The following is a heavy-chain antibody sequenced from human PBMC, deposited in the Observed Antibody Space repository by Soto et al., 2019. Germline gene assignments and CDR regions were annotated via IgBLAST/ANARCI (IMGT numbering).Heavy chain of an antibody. D-gene: IGHD4-17*01. Sequence: GGSLRLSCAASGFTVSINYMSWVRQAPGKGLEWVSVIYSGGSTYYADSVKGRFTISRDNSKNTLYLQMNSLRAEDTAVYYCARVGLRAYYGMDVWGQGTTVTVSS. CDR2: IYSGGST. V-gene: IGHV3-53*01. J-gene: IGHJ6*02. CDR1: GFTVSINY. CDR3: ARVGLRAYYGMDV.